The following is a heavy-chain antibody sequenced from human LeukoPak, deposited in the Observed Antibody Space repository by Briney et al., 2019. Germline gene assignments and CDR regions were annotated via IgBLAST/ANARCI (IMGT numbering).Heavy chain of an antibody. D-gene: IGHD3-9*01. V-gene: IGHV1-69*05. CDR3: ARDRNDILTGYYIDDAFDI. CDR1: GGTFSSYA. J-gene: IGHJ3*02. Sequence: SVKVSCKASGGTFSSYAISWVRQAPGQGLEWMGGIIPIFGTANYAQKFQGRVTITTDESTSTAYMELSSLRSDDTAVYYCARDRNDILTGYYIDDAFDIWGQGTMVTVSS. CDR2: IIPIFGTA.